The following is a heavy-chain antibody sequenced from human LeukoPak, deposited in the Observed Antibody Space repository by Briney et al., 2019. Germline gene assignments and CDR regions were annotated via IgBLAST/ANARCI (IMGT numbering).Heavy chain of an antibody. J-gene: IGHJ4*02. V-gene: IGHV4-61*02. CDR3: ARGWLAFDY. Sequence: SQTLSLTCTVSGGSISSGSYYWSWIRQPAGKGLEWIGRIYTSGSTNYNPSLKSRVTISVGTSKNQFSLKLSSVTAADTAVYYCARGWLAFDYWGQGTLVTVSS. D-gene: IGHD6-19*01. CDR1: GGSISSGSYY. CDR2: IYTSGST.